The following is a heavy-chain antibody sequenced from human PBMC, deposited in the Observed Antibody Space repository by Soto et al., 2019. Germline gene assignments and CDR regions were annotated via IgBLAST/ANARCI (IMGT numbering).Heavy chain of an antibody. CDR3: TTGPAGDYVGGGY. D-gene: IGHD3-16*01. CDR2: IKSKTDGGTT. J-gene: IGHJ4*02. Sequence: EVQLVESGGGLVKPGGSLRLSCAASGFTFSNAWMSWVRQAPGKGLEWVGRIKSKTDGGTTDYAAPVKGRFTISRDDSKNTLYLQMNSLKTGDTAVYYCTTGPAGDYVGGGYWGQGTLVTVSS. V-gene: IGHV3-15*01. CDR1: GFTFSNAW.